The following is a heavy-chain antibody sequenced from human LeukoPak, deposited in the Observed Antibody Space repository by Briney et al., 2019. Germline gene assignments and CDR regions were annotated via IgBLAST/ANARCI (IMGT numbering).Heavy chain of an antibody. CDR2: INPNSGGT. CDR1: GYTFTGYY. CDR3: ARVRDYYDSSGYYSGSTFDY. D-gene: IGHD3-22*01. Sequence: ASVKVSCKASGYTFTGYYMHWVRQAPGQGLEWMGWINPNSGGTNYAQKFQGRVTMTRDTSISTAYMELSWLRSDDTAVYYCARVRDYYDSSGYYSGSTFDYWGQGTLVTVSS. J-gene: IGHJ4*02. V-gene: IGHV1-2*02.